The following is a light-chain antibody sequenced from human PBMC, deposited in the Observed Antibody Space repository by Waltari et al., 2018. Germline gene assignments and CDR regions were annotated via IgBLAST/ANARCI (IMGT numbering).Light chain of an antibody. CDR3: QQYNSYSIT. CDR1: QTISSW. Sequence: DIQMTQSPSTLSASVGDRVTITCWASQTISSWLAWYQQQPGKAPRLLIYRASTLESGVPSRFSGSGSGTEFTLTISSLQTDDFATYYCQQYNSYSITFGQGTRLEIK. V-gene: IGKV1-5*03. CDR2: RAS. J-gene: IGKJ5*01.